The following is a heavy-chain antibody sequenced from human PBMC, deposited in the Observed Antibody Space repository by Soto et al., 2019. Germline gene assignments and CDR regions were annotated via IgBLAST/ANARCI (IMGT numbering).Heavy chain of an antibody. CDR2: IKTRADGGTT. CDR1: GLTFANAR. CDR3: YHYGSGSYSTDF. Sequence: EVQMVESGGGLVKPGGSLRLSCAASGLTFANARMNWVRQAPGKGLEWVGRIKTRADGGTTDYAAHVKGRFTISRDDSESTLYLQMNSLKSEDTAVYYCYHYGSGSYSTDFWGRGTLVTVSS. J-gene: IGHJ4*01. D-gene: IGHD3-10*01. V-gene: IGHV3-15*07.